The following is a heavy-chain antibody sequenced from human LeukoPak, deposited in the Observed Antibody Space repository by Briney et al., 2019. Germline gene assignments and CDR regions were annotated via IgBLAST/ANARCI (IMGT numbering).Heavy chain of an antibody. CDR1: GFTFSSHG. CDR3: ARWGDGKRFDY. J-gene: IGHJ4*02. D-gene: IGHD2-21*02. Sequence: PGGSLRPSCAASGFTFSSHGMNWVRQAPGKGLEWVAVIWYDGSNKYYADSVKGRFTISRDNSKNTLYLQMNSLRDEDTAMYYCARWGDGKRFDYWGQGTLVTVSS. V-gene: IGHV3-33*01. CDR2: IWYDGSNK.